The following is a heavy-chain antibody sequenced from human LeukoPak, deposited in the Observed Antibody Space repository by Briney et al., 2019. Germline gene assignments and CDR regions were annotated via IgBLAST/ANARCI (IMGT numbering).Heavy chain of an antibody. CDR2: ISAYNGNT. J-gene: IGHJ4*02. Sequence: ASVKVSCKASGYTFTNYGISWVRQAPGQGLEWMGWISAYNGNTNYAQKLQGRVTMTTDTSTSTAYMELRSLRSDDTAVYYCARIRYYYDSSGYYFDYWGQGTLVTVSS. CDR3: ARIRYYYDSSGYYFDY. CDR1: GYTFTNYG. D-gene: IGHD3-22*01. V-gene: IGHV1-18*01.